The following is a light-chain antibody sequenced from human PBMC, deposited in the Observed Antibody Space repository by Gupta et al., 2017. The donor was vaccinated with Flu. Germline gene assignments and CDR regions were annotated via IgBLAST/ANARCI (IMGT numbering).Light chain of an antibody. Sequence: HSVLTQPPSASGTPGQSVTISCSGSSSNIGSNTGYWFQHLPGTAPRFLIDSNNQRPSGVPDRFSGSKAGTSASRDIRGLQSEDEAEDYCETWDDSLIGRVFGGGTKLTVL. CDR1: SSNIGSNT. V-gene: IGLV1-44*01. CDR2: SNN. J-gene: IGLJ3*02. CDR3: ETWDDSLIGRV.